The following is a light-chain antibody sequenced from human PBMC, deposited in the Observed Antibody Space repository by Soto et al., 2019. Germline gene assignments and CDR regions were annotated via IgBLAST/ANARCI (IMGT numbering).Light chain of an antibody. CDR2: DVS. J-gene: IGLJ2*01. CDR3: SSHAIGSTLI. V-gene: IGLV2-14*03. Sequence: QSVLTQPASVSGSPGQSTTVSCTGTSSDVGAYNHIYWYQQHPGKAPKLMIYDVSNRPSGVSNRFSGSKSGNTASLTISGLQAEDEADYYCSSHAIGSTLIFGGGTKLTVL. CDR1: SSDVGAYNH.